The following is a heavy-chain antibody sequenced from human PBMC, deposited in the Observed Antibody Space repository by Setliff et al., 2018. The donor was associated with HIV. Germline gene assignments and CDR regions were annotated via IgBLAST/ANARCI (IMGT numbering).Heavy chain of an antibody. CDR1: GGTFSSYA. V-gene: IGHV1-2*06. J-gene: IGHJ4*02. D-gene: IGHD3-9*01. Sequence: ASVKVSCKASGGTFSSYAISWVRQAPGQGLEWMGRINPDTGDTNYAQKFQGRVTLTRDTSISTAHMELSSLRSDDTALYFCARGAEDLAINPPSFDYYFDYWGQGTPVTVSS. CDR3: ARGAEDLAINPPSFDYYFDY. CDR2: INPDTGDT.